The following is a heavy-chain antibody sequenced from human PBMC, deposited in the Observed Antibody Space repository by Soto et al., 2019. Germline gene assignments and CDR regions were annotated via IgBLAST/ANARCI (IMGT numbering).Heavy chain of an antibody. D-gene: IGHD5-12*01. CDR1: GFTFSSYW. Sequence: EVQLVESGGGLVQPGGSLRLSCAASGFTFSSYWMHWVRQAPGKGLVWVSRINSDGSSTSYADSVKGRFTISRDNAKNTMYLQMNSLRAEDTAVYYCGRVPSGGYAFSLDDYWGQGTLVTVSS. V-gene: IGHV3-74*01. CDR3: GRVPSGGYAFSLDDY. J-gene: IGHJ4*02. CDR2: INSDGSST.